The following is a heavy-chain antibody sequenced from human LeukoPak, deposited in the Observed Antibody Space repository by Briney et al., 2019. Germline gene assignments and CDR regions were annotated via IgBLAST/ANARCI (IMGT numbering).Heavy chain of an antibody. D-gene: IGHD5-12*01. Sequence: SETLSLTCAVYGGSFSGYYWSWIRQPPGKGLEWIGEINHSGSTNYNPSLKSRVTISVDTSKNQFSLKLSSVTAADTAVYYCARLSGYDFFFHWGQGTLVTVSS. CDR1: GGSFSGYY. CDR3: ARLSGYDFFFH. CDR2: INHSGST. V-gene: IGHV4-34*01. J-gene: IGHJ4*02.